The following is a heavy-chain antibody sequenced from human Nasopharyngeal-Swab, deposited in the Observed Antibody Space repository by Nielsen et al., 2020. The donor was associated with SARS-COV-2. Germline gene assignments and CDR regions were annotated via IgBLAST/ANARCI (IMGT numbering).Heavy chain of an antibody. CDR3: AKEGATGWFDP. V-gene: IGHV4-59*11. Sequence: SETLSPTCTVSGVSITSQYWSWIRQPPGKGLEWIGYISHNSGTSYNPSLKSRVTIFMDTSKNQFSLRLRSVSAADTAVYSCAKEGATGWFDPWGQGTLVTVSS. J-gene: IGHJ5*02. CDR2: ISHNSGT. CDR1: GVSITSQY.